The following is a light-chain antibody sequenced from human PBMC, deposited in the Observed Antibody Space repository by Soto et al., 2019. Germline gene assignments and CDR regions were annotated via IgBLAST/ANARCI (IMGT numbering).Light chain of an antibody. CDR3: QQLHSFPHT. V-gene: IGKV1-9*01. Sequence: DIPLTQSPSFLSASVGDRVTITCRASQGIGRYLAWYQQKSGKAPKLLIYAASTLQSGVPSNFSGSGSGTEFTLTSSSLQPEDFATYYCQQLHSFPHTFGPGTKVDIK. J-gene: IGKJ3*01. CDR2: AAS. CDR1: QGIGRY.